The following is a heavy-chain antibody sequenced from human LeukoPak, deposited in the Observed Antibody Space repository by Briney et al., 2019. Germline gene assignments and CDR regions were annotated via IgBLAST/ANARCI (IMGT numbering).Heavy chain of an antibody. CDR2: ISGSGGST. CDR1: VFTFSSYV. J-gene: IGHJ6*03. CDR3: ATTLLRASTYMDV. D-gene: IGHD1-1*01. V-gene: IGHV3-23*01. Sequence: PGGSLRLSCAASVFTFSSYVMSWVRQAPGKGLEWVSGISGSGGSTYYADSEKGRFTISRDNSKNTLYLQMNSLRAEDTAVYYCATTLLRASTYMDVWGKGTTVTVSS.